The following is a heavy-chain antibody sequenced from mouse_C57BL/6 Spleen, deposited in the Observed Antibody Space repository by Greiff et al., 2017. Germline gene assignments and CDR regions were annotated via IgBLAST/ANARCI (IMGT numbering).Heavy chain of an antibody. CDR2: IDPSDSYT. J-gene: IGHJ3*01. V-gene: IGHV1-69*01. D-gene: IGHD1-1*01. CDR1: GYTFTSYW. Sequence: QVQLQQPGAELVMPGASVKLSCKASGYTFTSYWMHWVKQRPGQGLEWIGEIDPSDSYTNYNQKFKGKSTLTVDKSSSTAYMQLSSLTSEDSAVYYCAAGHYGSSWFAYWGQGTLVTVSA. CDR3: AAGHYGSSWFAY.